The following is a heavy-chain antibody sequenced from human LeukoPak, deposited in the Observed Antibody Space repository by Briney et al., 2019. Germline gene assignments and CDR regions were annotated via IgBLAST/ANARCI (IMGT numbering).Heavy chain of an antibody. V-gene: IGHV3-23*01. D-gene: IGHD5-12*01. CDR1: GFTFSTYA. CDR2: LSGNGNTI. CDR3: AREFDYGGYADY. J-gene: IGHJ4*02. Sequence: GGSLRLSCAASGFTFSTYAMSWVRQAPGKGLECVSALSGNGNTIYYADSVKGRFTISRDNSKNTLSLQLNSLRAEDTAVYYCAREFDYGGYADYWGQGTLVTVSS.